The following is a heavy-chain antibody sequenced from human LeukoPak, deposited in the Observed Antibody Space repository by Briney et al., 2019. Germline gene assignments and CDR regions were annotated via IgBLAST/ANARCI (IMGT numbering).Heavy chain of an antibody. J-gene: IGHJ4*02. CDR2: TYYRSKWYN. V-gene: IGHV6-1*01. Sequence: SQTLSLTFAISGDSVSSNSAAWNWLRESPARGLEWLGRTYYRSKWYNDYAVAVKSRITIKPDTSKNQFSLQLNSVTPEDTAVYYCARGSGSTFDYFDYWGQGTLVTVSS. CDR1: GDSVSSNSAA. D-gene: IGHD6-19*01. CDR3: ARGSGSTFDYFDY.